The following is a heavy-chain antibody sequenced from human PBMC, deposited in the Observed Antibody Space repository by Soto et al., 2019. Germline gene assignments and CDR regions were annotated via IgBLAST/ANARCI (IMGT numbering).Heavy chain of an antibody. Sequence: PGGSLRLSCAASGFTFSSYDMHWVRHATGKGLEWVSAIGTAGDTYYPGSVKGRFTISRENAKNSLYLQMNSLRAGDTAVYYCASARSRFLEWLPLTPTYFDFWGQGTLVTVSS. CDR1: GFTFSSYD. CDR3: ASARSRFLEWLPLTPTYFDF. CDR2: IGTAGDT. V-gene: IGHV3-13*01. D-gene: IGHD3-3*01. J-gene: IGHJ4*01.